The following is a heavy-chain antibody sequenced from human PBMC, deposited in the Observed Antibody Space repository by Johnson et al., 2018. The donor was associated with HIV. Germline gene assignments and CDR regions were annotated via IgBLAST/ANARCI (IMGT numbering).Heavy chain of an antibody. J-gene: IGHJ3*01. V-gene: IGHV3-64*01. D-gene: IGHD6-13*01. Sequence: MQLVESGGGLVQPGGSLRLSCADSGFTFSTYAMHWVRQAPGKGLEYVSGVSSNGGKTYYANSVKGRFTISRDNSKNTLYLQMGSLRTEDMAVYHCARARYTSDWYLYDAFDLWGQGTMVTVSS. CDR3: ARARYTSDWYLYDAFDL. CDR1: GFTFSTYA. CDR2: VSSNGGKT.